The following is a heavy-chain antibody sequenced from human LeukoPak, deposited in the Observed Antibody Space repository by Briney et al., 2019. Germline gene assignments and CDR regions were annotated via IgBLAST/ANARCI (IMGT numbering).Heavy chain of an antibody. Sequence: GGSLRLSCAASGFTLSSYSMHWVRQAPGKGLEFVSAISKNGRNTYYGNSMKGRFTISRDISKNTLYLQMNSLRAEDTAVYYCARVDYWGQGTLVTVSS. V-gene: IGHV3-64*01. CDR1: GFTLSSYS. CDR3: ARVDY. CDR2: ISKNGRNT. J-gene: IGHJ4*02.